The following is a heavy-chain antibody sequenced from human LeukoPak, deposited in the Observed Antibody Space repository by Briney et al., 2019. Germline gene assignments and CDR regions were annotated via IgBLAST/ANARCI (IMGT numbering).Heavy chain of an antibody. D-gene: IGHD2-15*01. Sequence: GGSLRLSCAASGFTFSSDSMNWVRQAPGKGLEWVSTISDSGGSTYYADSVKGRFNISRDSSKNTLYLQMNSLRAEDTAVYYCAKLRSASCYASLAYWGQGTLVTVSS. J-gene: IGHJ4*02. CDR3: AKLRSASCYASLAY. V-gene: IGHV3-23*01. CDR2: ISDSGGST. CDR1: GFTFSSDS.